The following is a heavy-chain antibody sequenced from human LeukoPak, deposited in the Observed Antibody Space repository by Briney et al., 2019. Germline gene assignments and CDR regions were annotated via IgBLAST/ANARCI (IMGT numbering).Heavy chain of an antibody. J-gene: IGHJ4*02. D-gene: IGHD6-19*01. CDR1: GFTFSSYS. CDR2: ISSSSSYL. Sequence: GSLRLSCAASGFTFSSYSMNWVRQAPGKGLEWVSSISSSSSYLYYADSVKGRFTISRDNAKNSLYLQMNSLRAEDTAVYYCARVVAGTGLLDYWGQGTLVTVSS. CDR3: ARVVAGTGLLDY. V-gene: IGHV3-21*01.